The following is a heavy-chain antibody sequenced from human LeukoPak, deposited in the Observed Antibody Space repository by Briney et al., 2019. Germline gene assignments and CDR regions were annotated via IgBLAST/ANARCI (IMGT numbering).Heavy chain of an antibody. V-gene: IGHV4-39*01. CDR2: IYYSGST. CDR3: ARPKQQLVLWSAFDI. D-gene: IGHD6-13*01. CDR1: GGSISSSSYY. Sequence: KPSETLSLTCTVSGGSISSSSYYWGWIRQPPGKGLEWIGSIYYSGSTYYNPSLKSRVTISVDMSKNQFSLKLSSVTAADTAVYYCARPKQQLVLWSAFDIWGQGTMVTVSS. J-gene: IGHJ3*02.